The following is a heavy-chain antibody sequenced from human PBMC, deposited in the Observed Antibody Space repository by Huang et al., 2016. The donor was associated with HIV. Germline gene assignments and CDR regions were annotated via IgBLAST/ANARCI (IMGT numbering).Heavy chain of an antibody. CDR1: GFIFSNDV. Sequence: QVQMVESGGGVVQPGRSLRLSCAASGFIFSNDVRHWVRPARGKGVVWGALISYDVSNKYDTVSGKGRFSISRDNSKNTLYLQMNSLRAEDTAVYYCALKGDSSGWEYFRHWGQGTLVTVSS. V-gene: IGHV3-30*03. D-gene: IGHD6-19*01. CDR3: ALKGDSSGWEYFRH. J-gene: IGHJ1*01. CDR2: ISYDVSNK.